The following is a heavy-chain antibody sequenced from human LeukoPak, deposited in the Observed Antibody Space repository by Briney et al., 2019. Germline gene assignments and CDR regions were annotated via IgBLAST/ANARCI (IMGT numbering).Heavy chain of an antibody. J-gene: IGHJ4*02. D-gene: IGHD1-26*01. Sequence: SETLCLTCTVSGGSISSYYWSWIRQPPGKGLEWIGYIYYSGSTNYNPSLKSRVTISVDTSKNQFSLKLSSVTAADTAVYYCARVEWELGFDYWGQGTLVTVSS. CDR1: GGSISSYY. V-gene: IGHV4-59*01. CDR3: ARVEWELGFDY. CDR2: IYYSGST.